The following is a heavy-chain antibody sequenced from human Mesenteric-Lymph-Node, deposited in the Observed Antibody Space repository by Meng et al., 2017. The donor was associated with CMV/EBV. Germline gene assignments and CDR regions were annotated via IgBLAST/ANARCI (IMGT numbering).Heavy chain of an antibody. Sequence: GESLKISCAASGFTFSNYAMNWVRQAPGKGPEWVSAIYSGVNSTYYADSVKGRFSVSRDNSKNTLYLQMNRLRVEDTAVYYCARAGVWGQGTTVTVSS. CDR3: ARAGV. CDR2: IYSGVNST. CDR1: GFTFSNYA. V-gene: IGHV3-23*03. J-gene: IGHJ6*02.